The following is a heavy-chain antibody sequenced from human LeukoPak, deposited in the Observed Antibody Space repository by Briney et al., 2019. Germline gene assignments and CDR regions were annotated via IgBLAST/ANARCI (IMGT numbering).Heavy chain of an antibody. D-gene: IGHD5-18*01. J-gene: IGHJ4*02. Sequence: GGSLRLSCAASGFTFITYAMTWVRQAPGKGLEWVSYISSSSNTIYYADSVKGRFTISRDNAKNSLYLQMNSLRAEDTAVYYCARARGYSYGLDYWGQGTLVTVSS. CDR2: ISSSSNTI. CDR1: GFTFITYA. V-gene: IGHV3-48*01. CDR3: ARARGYSYGLDY.